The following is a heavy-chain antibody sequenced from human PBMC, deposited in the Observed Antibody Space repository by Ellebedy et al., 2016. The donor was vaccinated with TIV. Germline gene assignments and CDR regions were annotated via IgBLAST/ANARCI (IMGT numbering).Heavy chain of an antibody. CDR2: ISRSSSQK. CDR3: AIGTTYYMDV. Sequence: GGSLRLSCAASGFTFSDYSMNWVRQAPGKGLEWVSSISRSSSQKFYADSMKGRLTISRDNAENSVDLQMDSLRAEDTAVYYCAIGTTYYMDVWGQGTTVTVS. D-gene: IGHD1/OR15-1a*01. V-gene: IGHV3-21*06. J-gene: IGHJ6*02. CDR1: GFTFSDYS.